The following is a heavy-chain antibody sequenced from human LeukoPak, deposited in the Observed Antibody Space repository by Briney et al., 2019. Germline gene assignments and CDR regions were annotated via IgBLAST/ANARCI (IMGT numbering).Heavy chain of an antibody. Sequence: KPSETLSLTCAVYGGSFSGYYWSWIRQPPGKGLEWIGEINHSGSTNYNPSLKSRVTISVDTSKNQFSLKLSSATAADTAVYYCARHVKEGQRRRRFDPWGQGTLVTVSS. V-gene: IGHV4-34*01. CDR2: INHSGST. J-gene: IGHJ5*02. CDR3: ARHVKEGQRRRRFDP. CDR1: GGSFSGYY. D-gene: IGHD6-25*01.